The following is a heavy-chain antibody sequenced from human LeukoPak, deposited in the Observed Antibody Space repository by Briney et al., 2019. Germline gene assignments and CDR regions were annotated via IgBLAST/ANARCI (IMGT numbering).Heavy chain of an antibody. CDR3: ARDLSSSSRTMDY. V-gene: IGHV3-64*04. Sequence: GGSLRLSCSASGFTFSSHAMHWVRQAPGKGLEYVSAISSNGGSTYYADSVKGRFTISRDNSKNTLYLQMNSLRAEDTAVYYCARDLSSSSRTMDYWGQGTLVTVSS. CDR1: GFTFSSHA. J-gene: IGHJ4*02. D-gene: IGHD6-13*01. CDR2: ISSNGGST.